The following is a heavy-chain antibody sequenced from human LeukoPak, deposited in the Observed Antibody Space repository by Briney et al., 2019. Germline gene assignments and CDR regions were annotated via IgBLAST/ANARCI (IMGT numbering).Heavy chain of an antibody. D-gene: IGHD3-10*01. J-gene: IGHJ5*02. Sequence: GRSLRLSCAASGFTFSSYGMYWVRQAPGKGLEWVAVIWYDGSNKYYADSVKGRFTISRDNAKNTLYLQMNSLRAEDTAVYYCARDLDGSGSYHWFDPWGQGTLVTVSS. CDR2: IWYDGSNK. CDR3: ARDLDGSGSYHWFDP. V-gene: IGHV3-33*01. CDR1: GFTFSSYG.